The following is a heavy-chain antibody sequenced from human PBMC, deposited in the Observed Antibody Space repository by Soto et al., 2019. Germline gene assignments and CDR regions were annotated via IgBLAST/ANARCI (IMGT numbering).Heavy chain of an antibody. J-gene: IGHJ4*02. CDR1: GGTFSSYA. D-gene: IGHD2-15*01. CDR3: ARGIVVVVAANIIVRYFDY. Sequence: SVKVSCKASGGTFSSYAISWVRQAPGQGLEWMGGIIPIFGTANYAQKFRGRVTITADESTSTAYMELSSLRSEDAAVYYCARGIVVVVAANIIVRYFDYWGQGTLVTVSS. V-gene: IGHV1-69*13. CDR2: IIPIFGTA.